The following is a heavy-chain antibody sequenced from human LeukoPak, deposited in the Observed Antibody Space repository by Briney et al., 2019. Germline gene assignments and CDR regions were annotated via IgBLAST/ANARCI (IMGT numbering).Heavy chain of an antibody. CDR1: GGSISSSNW. CDR2: IYHSGST. D-gene: IGHD6-19*01. Sequence: SGTLSLTCAVPGGSISSSNWWSWVRQPPGKGLEWIGEIYHSGSTNYNPSLKSRVTISVDKSKNQFSLKLSSVTAADTAVYYCARDLAFQAVAGTFDYWGQGTLVTVSS. J-gene: IGHJ4*02. V-gene: IGHV4-4*02. CDR3: ARDLAFQAVAGTFDY.